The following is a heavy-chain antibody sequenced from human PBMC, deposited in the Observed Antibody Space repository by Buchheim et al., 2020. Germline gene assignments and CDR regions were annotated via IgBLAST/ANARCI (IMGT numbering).Heavy chain of an antibody. J-gene: IGHJ6*02. D-gene: IGHD2-2*01. CDR1: GGTFSSYA. Sequence: QVQLVQSGAEVKKPGSSVKVSCKASGGTFSSYAISWVRQAPGQGLEWMGRIIPILGIANYAQKFQGRVTITADKSTSTAYMALSSLRSEDTAVYYCARTLIVVVPAALRNYYYYGMDVWGQGTT. V-gene: IGHV1-69*04. CDR3: ARTLIVVVPAALRNYYYYGMDV. CDR2: IIPILGIA.